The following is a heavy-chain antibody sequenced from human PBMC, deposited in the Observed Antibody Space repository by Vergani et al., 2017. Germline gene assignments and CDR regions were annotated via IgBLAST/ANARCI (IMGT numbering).Heavy chain of an antibody. J-gene: IGHJ4*02. CDR1: GYSFTSYW. CDR3: AGREVGATADFGY. Sequence: EVQLVQSGAEVKKPGESLKISCKGSGYSFTSYWIGWVRQMPGKGLEWMGIMYPGDSDTKYSPSFHGQVTITAEKSSSTAYLQWSSLKAWDTAMYYCAGREVGATADFGYWGQGTLVTVSS. D-gene: IGHD1-26*01. CDR2: MYPGDSDT. V-gene: IGHV5-51*01.